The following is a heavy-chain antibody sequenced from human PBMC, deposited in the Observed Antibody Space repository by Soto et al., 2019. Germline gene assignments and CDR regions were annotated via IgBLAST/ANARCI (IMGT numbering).Heavy chain of an antibody. V-gene: IGHV3-21*01. Sequence: GGSLRLSCAASGFTFSSYSMNWVRQAPGKGLEWVSSISSSSSYICYADSVKGRFTMSRDNSKNTLYLQMNSLRGEDTAVYFCARDGDYGGNCFDSWGQGTLVTVSS. D-gene: IGHD4-17*01. CDR3: ARDGDYGGNCFDS. J-gene: IGHJ5*01. CDR2: ISSSSSYI. CDR1: GFTFSSYS.